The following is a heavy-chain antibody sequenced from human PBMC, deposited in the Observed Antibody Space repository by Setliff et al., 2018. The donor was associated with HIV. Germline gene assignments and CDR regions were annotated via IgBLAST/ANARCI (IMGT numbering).Heavy chain of an antibody. D-gene: IGHD1-26*01. CDR1: GYTFISYG. CDR2: ISNKGDT. J-gene: IGHJ4*02. Sequence: GASVKVSCKASGYTFISYGVSWVRQAPGQGLEWMGWISNKGDTNYVQKLQDRLTITTDTSTSTAYLELRDLRSEDTAVYYCARGSGSTAPMGWGQGTLVTVSS. CDR3: ARGSGSTAPMG. V-gene: IGHV1-18*01.